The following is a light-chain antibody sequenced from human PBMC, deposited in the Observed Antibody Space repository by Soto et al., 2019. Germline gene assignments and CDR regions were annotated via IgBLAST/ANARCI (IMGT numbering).Light chain of an antibody. CDR2: EVS. CDR1: SSDVGGYNY. J-gene: IGLJ1*01. CDR3: NSYTIGSAPFV. Sequence: QSALTQPASVSGSPGQSITISCTGTSSDVGGYNYVSWYQQHPGKAPKLIIYEVSNRPSGVSHRFSGSKSGNTASLTISGLQADDEADYYCNSYTIGSAPFVFGTGTKVTVL. V-gene: IGLV2-14*01.